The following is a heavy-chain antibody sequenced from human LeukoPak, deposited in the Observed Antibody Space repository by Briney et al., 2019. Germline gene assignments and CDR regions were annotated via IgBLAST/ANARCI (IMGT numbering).Heavy chain of an antibody. CDR2: ISAYNGNT. Sequence: ASVKVSFKSSGYTFTIYGISWVRQAPGQGLEWMGWISAYNGNTNYAQKLQGRVTMTTDTSTSTAYMELRSLRSDDTAVYYCAREGGYGSGSYERSDYYYYGMDVWGQGTTVTVSS. D-gene: IGHD3-10*01. CDR1: GYTFTIYG. V-gene: IGHV1-18*01. J-gene: IGHJ6*02. CDR3: AREGGYGSGSYERSDYYYYGMDV.